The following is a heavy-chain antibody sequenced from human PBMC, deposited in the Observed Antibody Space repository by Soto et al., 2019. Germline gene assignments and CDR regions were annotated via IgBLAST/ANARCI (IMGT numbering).Heavy chain of an antibody. CDR2: MNPNSGNT. J-gene: IGHJ5*02. D-gene: IGHD2-2*01. Sequence: ASVKVSCKASGYTFTSYDINWVRQATGQGLEWMGWMNPNSGNTGYAQKFQGRVTMTRNTSISTAYMELSSLRSEDTAVYYCARGYCSSTSCLFYNWFDPWGQGTLVTVSS. CDR3: ARGYCSSTSCLFYNWFDP. CDR1: GYTFTSYD. V-gene: IGHV1-8*01.